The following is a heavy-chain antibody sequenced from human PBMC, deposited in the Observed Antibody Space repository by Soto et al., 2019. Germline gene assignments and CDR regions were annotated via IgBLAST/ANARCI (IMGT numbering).Heavy chain of an antibody. V-gene: IGHV1-69*13. D-gene: IGHD3-16*02. CDR1: GGTFSSYA. Sequence: GASVKVSCKASGGTFSSYAISWVRQAPGQGLEWMGGIIPIFGTANYAQKFQGRVTITADESTSTAYMELSSLRSEDTAVYYCARADNDYVWGSYRYNFDYWGQGTLVTVSS. CDR3: ARADNDYVWGSYRYNFDY. J-gene: IGHJ4*02. CDR2: IIPIFGTA.